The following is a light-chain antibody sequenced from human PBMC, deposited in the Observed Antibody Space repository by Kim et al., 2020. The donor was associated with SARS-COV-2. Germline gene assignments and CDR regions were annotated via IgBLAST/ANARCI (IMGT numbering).Light chain of an antibody. CDR3: ATWDDSLNGWV. V-gene: IGLV1-44*01. J-gene: IGLJ3*02. CDR1: CSTIGSSI. Sequence: GQRCPISGPGSCSTIGSSIVSWYQQLPGTAPKLLIYSNNQRPSGVPDRFSGSKSGTSASLAISGLQSEDEADYYCATWDDSLNGWVFGGGTKLTVL. CDR2: SNN.